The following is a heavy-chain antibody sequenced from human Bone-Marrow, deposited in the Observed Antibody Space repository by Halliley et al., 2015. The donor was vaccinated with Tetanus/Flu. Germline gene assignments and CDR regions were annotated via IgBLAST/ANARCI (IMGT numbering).Heavy chain of an antibody. CDR2: ITWSSNAL. Sequence: SLRLSCAASGFNFDDHGMHWVRQSPGKGLEWISGITWSSNALGYAESVKGRFTISRDNAKNSLFLHMKSLRPEDTAFYYCAKDTFACGLIGRLDSWGQGTLVTVPS. V-gene: IGHV3-9*01. CDR3: AKDTFACGLIGRLDS. CDR1: GFNFDDHG. D-gene: IGHD2-21*01. J-gene: IGHJ4*02.